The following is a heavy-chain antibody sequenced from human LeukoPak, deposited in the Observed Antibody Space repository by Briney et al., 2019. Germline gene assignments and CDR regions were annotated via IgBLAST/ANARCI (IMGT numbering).Heavy chain of an antibody. CDR1: GYTFTGYY. V-gene: IGHV1-2*02. D-gene: IGHD6-19*01. CDR3: ARGRGIAVAGYWFDP. J-gene: IGHJ5*02. Sequence: GASVKVSCKASGYTFTGYYMHWVRQAPGQGLEWMGWINPNSGGTNYAQKFQGRVTMTRDTSISTAYMELSSLRSEDTAVYYCARGRGIAVAGYWFDPWGQGTLVTVSS. CDR2: INPNSGGT.